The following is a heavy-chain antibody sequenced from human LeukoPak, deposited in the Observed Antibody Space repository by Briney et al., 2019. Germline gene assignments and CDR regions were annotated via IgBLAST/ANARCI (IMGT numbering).Heavy chain of an antibody. CDR1: GFTVSSNY. CDR2: IYSGGST. J-gene: IGHJ4*02. D-gene: IGHD2-21*02. V-gene: IGHV3-66*01. CDR3: ARDRGAVVVTAILGY. Sequence: GGSLRLSCAASGFTVSSNYMSWVRQAPGKGLEWVSVIYSGGSTYYADSVKGRFTISKDNSKNTLYLQMNSLRAEDTAVYYCARDRGAVVVTAILGYWGQGTLVTVSS.